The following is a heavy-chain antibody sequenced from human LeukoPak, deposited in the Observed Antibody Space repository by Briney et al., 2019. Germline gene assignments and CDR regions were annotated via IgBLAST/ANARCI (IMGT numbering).Heavy chain of an antibody. CDR3: ASRGYSSGGFDY. CDR1: GDTFTSFD. CDR2: MNPNSGNT. D-gene: IGHD6-19*01. Sequence: ASVKVSCKASGDTFTSFDINWVRQATGQGLEWMGWMNPNSGNTGYAQKFQGRVTMTRNTSISTAYMELSSLRSEDTAVYYCASRGYSSGGFDYWGQGTLVTVSS. J-gene: IGHJ4*02. V-gene: IGHV1-8*01.